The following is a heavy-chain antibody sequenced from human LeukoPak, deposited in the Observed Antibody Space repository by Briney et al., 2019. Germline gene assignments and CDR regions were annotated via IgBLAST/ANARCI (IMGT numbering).Heavy chain of an antibody. J-gene: IGHJ6*02. Sequence: SETLSLTCTVSGGSISSGDYYWSWIRQPPGKGLEWIGYIYYSGSTYYNPSLKSRATISVDTSKNQFSLKLSSVTAADTAVYYCARDTVTTFGYYYGMDVWGQGTTVTVSS. CDR1: GGSISSGDYY. D-gene: IGHD4-17*01. CDR2: IYYSGST. V-gene: IGHV4-30-4*01. CDR3: ARDTVTTFGYYYGMDV.